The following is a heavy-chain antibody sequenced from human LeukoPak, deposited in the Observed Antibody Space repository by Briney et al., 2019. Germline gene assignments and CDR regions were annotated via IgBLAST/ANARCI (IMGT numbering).Heavy chain of an antibody. Sequence: GASVKVSCKASGYTFTSYGISWVRQAPGQGLEWMGWISAYNGNTNYAQKFQGRVTMTRDTSISTAYMELSRLRSDDTAVYYCARVDVTMVREDFDYWGQGTLVTVSS. CDR2: ISAYNGNT. J-gene: IGHJ4*02. CDR1: GYTFTSYG. D-gene: IGHD3-10*01. V-gene: IGHV1-18*01. CDR3: ARVDVTMVREDFDY.